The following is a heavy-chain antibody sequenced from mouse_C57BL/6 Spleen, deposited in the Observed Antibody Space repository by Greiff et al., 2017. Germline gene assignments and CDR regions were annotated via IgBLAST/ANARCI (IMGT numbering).Heavy chain of an antibody. Sequence: VQLQESGAELVKPGASVKISCKASGYAFSSYWMNWVKQRPGKGLEWIGQIYPGDGDTNYNGKFKGKATLTADKSSSTAYMQLRSLTSEDSAVYFCARGGDYDRGAGYWGKGTTLTVSS. CDR2: IYPGDGDT. CDR3: ARGGDYDRGAGY. D-gene: IGHD2-4*01. J-gene: IGHJ2*01. CDR1: GYAFSSYW. V-gene: IGHV1-80*01.